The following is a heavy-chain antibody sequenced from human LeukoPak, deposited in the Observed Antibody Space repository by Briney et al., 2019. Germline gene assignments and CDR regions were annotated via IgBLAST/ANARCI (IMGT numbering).Heavy chain of an antibody. CDR2: ISYDGSNK. V-gene: IGHV3-30*18. Sequence: GGSLRLSCAASGFTFSTYGMHWVRQAPGKGLEWVADISYDGSNKYYADSVKGRFTISRDNSKNTLYLQMNSLRVEDTAVYYCANSLYSSGWFPPFDNWGQGTLVTVSS. D-gene: IGHD6-19*01. CDR1: GFTFSTYG. CDR3: ANSLYSSGWFPPFDN. J-gene: IGHJ4*02.